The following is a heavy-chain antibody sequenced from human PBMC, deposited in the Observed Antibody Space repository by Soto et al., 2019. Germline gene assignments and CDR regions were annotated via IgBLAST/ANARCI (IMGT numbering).Heavy chain of an antibody. CDR1: GFTFKKYA. Sequence: GRSLRLSCVASGFTFKKYALAWVRQAPGKGLEWVSAISGSGASTYDADSVKGRFTISRDNSTNTLYLQMSSLRAEDTAVYYCARMPGVHAVITFVDHWGQGTPVTVSS. CDR2: ISGSGAST. V-gene: IGHV3-23*01. D-gene: IGHD3-16*01. CDR3: ARMPGVHAVITFVDH. J-gene: IGHJ4*02.